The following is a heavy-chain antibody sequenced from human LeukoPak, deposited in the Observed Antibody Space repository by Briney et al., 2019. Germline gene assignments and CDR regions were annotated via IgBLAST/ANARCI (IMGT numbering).Heavy chain of an antibody. D-gene: IGHD2-2*01. CDR1: GFTFDDYG. CDR3: ASSCSSTSCYGRDV. V-gene: IGHV3-20*01. CDR2: INWKGGST. J-gene: IGHJ6*04. Sequence: GGSLRLSCAASGFTFDDYGMSWVRQAPGRGLEWVSGINWKGGSTGYADSVKGRFTISRDNAKNSLYLQMNSLRAEDTALYHCASSCSSTSCYGRDVWGNRTSVTVSS.